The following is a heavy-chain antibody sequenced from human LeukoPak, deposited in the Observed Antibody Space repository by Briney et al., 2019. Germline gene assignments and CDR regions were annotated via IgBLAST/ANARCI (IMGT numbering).Heavy chain of an antibody. J-gene: IGHJ4*02. D-gene: IGHD2-2*01. V-gene: IGHV1-2*02. CDR1: GYTFTGYY. CDR2: INPNSGGT. CDR3: ARDVGEYCSSVSCYASDY. Sequence: ASVKVSCKASGYTFTGYYIHWVRQAPGQGLEWMGWINPNSGGTNYAQKFQGRVTMTRDTSISTGYMELSRLRSDDTAVYYCARDVGEYCSSVSCYASDYWGQGTLVTVSS.